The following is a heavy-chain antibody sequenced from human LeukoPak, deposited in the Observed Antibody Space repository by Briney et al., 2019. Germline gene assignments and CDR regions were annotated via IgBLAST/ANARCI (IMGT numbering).Heavy chain of an antibody. D-gene: IGHD1-26*01. CDR3: ARDWDKMDY. Sequence: ASVKVSCKATGYTFNLYYMHWVRQAPAQGLEWLGVINPSGDSATYAQTFQGRLTMTRDLSTSTFYMDLGRLRSEDTAIYFCARDWDKMDYWGQGTLVAVSS. CDR1: GYTFNLYY. CDR2: INPSGDSA. V-gene: IGHV1-46*02. J-gene: IGHJ4*02.